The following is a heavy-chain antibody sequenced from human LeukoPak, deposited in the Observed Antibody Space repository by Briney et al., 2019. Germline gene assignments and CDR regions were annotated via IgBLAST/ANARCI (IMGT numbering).Heavy chain of an antibody. CDR3: AKVVAKTRSFDY. CDR1: GFTFSSYG. J-gene: IGHJ4*02. D-gene: IGHD2-15*01. Sequence: GGSLRLSCAASGFTFSSYGMHWVRQAPGKGLEWVAFIRYDGSNKYYADSVKGRFTISRDNSKNTLYLQMNSLRAEDTAVYYCAKVVAKTRSFDYWGQGTLVTVSS. CDR2: IRYDGSNK. V-gene: IGHV3-30*02.